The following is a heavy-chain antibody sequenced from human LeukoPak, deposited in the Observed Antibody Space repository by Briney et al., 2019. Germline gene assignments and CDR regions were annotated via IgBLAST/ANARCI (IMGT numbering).Heavy chain of an antibody. J-gene: IGHJ6*02. CDR2: IRYDGSNK. Sequence: GGSLRLSCAASGFTFSSYGMHWVRQAPGKGLEWVAFIRYDGSNKYYADSVKGRFTISRDNSKNTLYLQMNSLRAEDTAVYYCAKEAAMATKVSGMGVWGQGTTVTVSS. D-gene: IGHD5-24*01. CDR3: AKEAAMATKVSGMGV. CDR1: GFTFSSYG. V-gene: IGHV3-30*02.